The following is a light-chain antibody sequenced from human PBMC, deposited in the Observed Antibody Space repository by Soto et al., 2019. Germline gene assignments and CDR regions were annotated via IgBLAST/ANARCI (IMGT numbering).Light chain of an antibody. J-gene: IGKJ1*01. CDR1: QSVTANY. CDR2: AAS. Sequence: EIALTQSPGTLSLSPGERATLSCRASQSVTANYLAWYQLKPGQAPRLLIYAASIGATGIPDRFSGSGSGTDFTLTISRLEPEDFAVYYCLQYGVPLWTFGQGTKVEIK. V-gene: IGKV3-20*01. CDR3: LQYGVPLWT.